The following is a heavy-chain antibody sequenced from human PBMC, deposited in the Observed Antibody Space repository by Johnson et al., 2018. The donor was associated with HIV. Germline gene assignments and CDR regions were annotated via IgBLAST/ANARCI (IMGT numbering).Heavy chain of an antibody. CDR3: ASWPHGSGSYQIDI. V-gene: IGHV3-23*04. D-gene: IGHD3-10*01. Sequence: EVQLVESGGGVVRPGGSLRLSCAASGFTFSSYAMSCVRQAPGKGLEWVSAISGSGSTIYYADSVKGRFTISRDKAKNSLYLQMNSLRAEDTAVYYCASWPHGSGSYQIDIWGQGTMVTVSS. J-gene: IGHJ3*02. CDR1: GFTFSSYA. CDR2: ISGSGSTI.